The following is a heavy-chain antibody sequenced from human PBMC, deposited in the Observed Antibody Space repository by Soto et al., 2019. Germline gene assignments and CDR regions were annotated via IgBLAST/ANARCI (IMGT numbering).Heavy chain of an antibody. Sequence: PSETLSLTCTVSGGSISSSSYYWGWIRQPPGKGLEWIGSIYYSGSTYYNPSLKSRVTISVDTSKNQFSLKLSSVTAADTAVYYCARATVLDYDILTGLPNPGSWFDPWGQGTLVTVSS. CDR3: ARATVLDYDILTGLPNPGSWFDP. D-gene: IGHD3-9*01. CDR2: IYYSGST. CDR1: GGSISSSSYY. V-gene: IGHV4-39*01. J-gene: IGHJ5*02.